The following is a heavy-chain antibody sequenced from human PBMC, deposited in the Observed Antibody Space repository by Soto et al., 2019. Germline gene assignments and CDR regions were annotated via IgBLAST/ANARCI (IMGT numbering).Heavy chain of an antibody. Sequence: QVQLVQSGAEVKKPGSSMKVSCKASGGTFSSYAISWVRQAPGQGLEWMGGIIPIFGTANYAQKFQGRVTITADEPTSTAYMELSSLRSDDTAVDYCAVEMATRTIIRYFDLWGRGTLVTVSS. V-gene: IGHV1-69*01. CDR3: AVEMATRTIIRYFDL. J-gene: IGHJ2*01. CDR2: IIPIFGTA. D-gene: IGHD5-12*01. CDR1: GGTFSSYA.